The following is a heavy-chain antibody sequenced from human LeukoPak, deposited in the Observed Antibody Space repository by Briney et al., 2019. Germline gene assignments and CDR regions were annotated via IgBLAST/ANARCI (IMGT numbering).Heavy chain of an antibody. Sequence: GGSLRLSCAASGFTFSNFWMSWVRQAPGKGLEWVANINGDGSAKYYIDSVKGRFTISRDNAKNSLYLQMNSLRAEDTAVYYCATSRDSSGVDWGQGNLVTVSS. V-gene: IGHV3-7*01. CDR3: ATSRDSSGVD. D-gene: IGHD3-22*01. J-gene: IGHJ4*02. CDR1: GFTFSNFW. CDR2: INGDGSAK.